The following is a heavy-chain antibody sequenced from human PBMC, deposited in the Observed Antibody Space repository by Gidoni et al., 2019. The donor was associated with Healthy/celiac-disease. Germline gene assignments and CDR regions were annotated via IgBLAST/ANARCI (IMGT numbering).Heavy chain of an antibody. CDR1: GFPFSSYA. Sequence: EVQLLESGGGLVQPGGSLGLSWAASGFPFSSYAMSWVRQAPGKGLEWVSAISGSGGSTYYADSVKGRFTISRDNSKNTLYLQMNSLRAEDTAVYYCAKDPRGYSRGWVDYWGQGTLVTVSS. D-gene: IGHD5-18*01. V-gene: IGHV3-23*01. CDR2: ISGSGGST. J-gene: IGHJ4*02. CDR3: AKDPRGYSRGWVDY.